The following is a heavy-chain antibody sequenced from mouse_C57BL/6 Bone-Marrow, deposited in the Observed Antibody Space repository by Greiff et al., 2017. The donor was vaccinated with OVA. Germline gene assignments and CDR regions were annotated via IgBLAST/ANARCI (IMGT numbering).Heavy chain of an antibody. CDR1: GFNIKDDY. D-gene: IGHD2-5*01. CDR3: TTKGYYSNYGDY. V-gene: IGHV14-4*01. Sequence: EVQLVESGAELVRPGASVKLSCTASGFNIKDDYMHWVKQRPEQGLEWIGWIDPENGDTEYASKFQGKATITADTSSNTAYLQLSSLTSEDTAVYYCTTKGYYSNYGDYWGQGTTLTVSS. J-gene: IGHJ2*01. CDR2: IDPENGDT.